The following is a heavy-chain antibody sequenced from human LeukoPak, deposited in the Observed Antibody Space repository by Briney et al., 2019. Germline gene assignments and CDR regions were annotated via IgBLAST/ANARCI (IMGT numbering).Heavy chain of an antibody. V-gene: IGHV3-21*01. Sequence: PGGSLRLSCVASGLNFNSHTMKWVRQAPGKGLEWASSISSDCNSIYHADSVKGRFTISRDNAKNSLYLQMNSLRAEDTAVYYCARMEKFYYGSGGFSPPLMDVWGQGTTVIVSS. D-gene: IGHD3-10*01. CDR2: ISSDCNSI. CDR3: ARMEKFYYGSGGFSPPLMDV. J-gene: IGHJ6*02. CDR1: GLNFNSHT.